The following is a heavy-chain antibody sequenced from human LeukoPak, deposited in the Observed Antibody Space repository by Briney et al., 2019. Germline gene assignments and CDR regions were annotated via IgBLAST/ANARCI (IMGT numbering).Heavy chain of an antibody. Sequence: GGSLRLSCAAPGFTFSNYGMHWVRQAPGKGLEWVAVISYDGSNKYYEDSVKGRFTISRDNSKNTLYLQMNSLRAEDTAVYYCAKDSHGSFDYWGQGTLVTVSS. J-gene: IGHJ4*02. CDR1: GFTFSNYG. D-gene: IGHD3-10*01. CDR3: AKDSHGSFDY. V-gene: IGHV3-30*18. CDR2: ISYDGSNK.